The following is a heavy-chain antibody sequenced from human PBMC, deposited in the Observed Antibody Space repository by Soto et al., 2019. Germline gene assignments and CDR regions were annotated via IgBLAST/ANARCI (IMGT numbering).Heavy chain of an antibody. CDR3: ETVATHSYNWVDP. J-gene: IGHJ5*02. Sequence: EVHLVESGGGLVQPGGSLRLSCAASGFTFSTYWMHWVRQAPGKGLVWVSRINADGTTTTYADSVKGRFTISRDNAKNTPYLQMNNLRAEDTAVYFCETVATHSYNWVDPWGQGTLVTISS. CDR2: INADGTTT. D-gene: IGHD3-3*02. CDR1: GFTFSTYW. V-gene: IGHV3-74*01.